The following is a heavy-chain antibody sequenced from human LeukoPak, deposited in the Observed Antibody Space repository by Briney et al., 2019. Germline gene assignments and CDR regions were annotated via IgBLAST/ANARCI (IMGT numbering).Heavy chain of an antibody. D-gene: IGHD3-16*01. J-gene: IGHJ4*02. CDR2: INSAGSTT. Sequence: PGGSLRLSCAASGFTFSSYSMNWVRQASGKGLEWVASINSAGSTTHYADSVKGRLTISRDNAKNSLYLQLNSLRAEDTAVYYCVRGDTRDYWGQGTLITVSS. V-gene: IGHV3-21*01. CDR3: VRGDTRDY. CDR1: GFTFSSYS.